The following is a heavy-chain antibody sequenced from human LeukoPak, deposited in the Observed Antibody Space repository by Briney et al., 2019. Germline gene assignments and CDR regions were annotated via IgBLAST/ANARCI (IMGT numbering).Heavy chain of an antibody. Sequence: SVTVSCKASGYTFTGYYMRWVRQAPGEGLEWMGWINPNSGGTNYAQKFQGRVTMTRDTAISTAYMELSRLRSDDTAVYYCAREIVVVAANPPNYFDYWGQGTLVTVSS. J-gene: IGHJ4*02. CDR2: INPNSGGT. D-gene: IGHD2-15*01. CDR1: GYTFTGYY. CDR3: AREIVVVAANPPNYFDY. V-gene: IGHV1-2*02.